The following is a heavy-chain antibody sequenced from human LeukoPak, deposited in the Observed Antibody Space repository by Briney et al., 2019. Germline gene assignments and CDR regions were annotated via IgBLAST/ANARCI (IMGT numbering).Heavy chain of an antibody. CDR2: IIPIFGTA. Sequence: LVKVSCKASGGTFSSYAISWVRQAPGQGLEWMGGIIPIFGTANYAQKFQGRVTITTDESTSTAYMELSSLRSEDTAVYYCARVAAGTSPLGYWGQGTLVTVSS. CDR1: GGTFSSYA. J-gene: IGHJ4*02. D-gene: IGHD6-13*01. CDR3: ARVAAGTSPLGY. V-gene: IGHV1-69*05.